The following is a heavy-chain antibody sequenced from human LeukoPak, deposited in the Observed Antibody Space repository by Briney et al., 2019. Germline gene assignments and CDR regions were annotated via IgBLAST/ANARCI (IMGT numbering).Heavy chain of an antibody. Sequence: GGTLRLSCAASGFTFSSYGMHWVRQAPGKGLEWVAHIRFDESDKYYADSVKGRFTISRDTSRNTVYLQMNSLRGEDTAVYYCAKDFRWSQDYWGQGTLVTVSS. D-gene: IGHD4-23*01. J-gene: IGHJ4*02. CDR2: IRFDESDK. CDR3: AKDFRWSQDY. V-gene: IGHV3-30*02. CDR1: GFTFSSYG.